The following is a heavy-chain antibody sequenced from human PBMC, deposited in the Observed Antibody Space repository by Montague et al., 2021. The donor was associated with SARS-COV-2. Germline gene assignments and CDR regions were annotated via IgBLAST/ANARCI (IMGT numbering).Heavy chain of an antibody. CDR1: GGSFSGYC. CDR3: ARGVLGENRYSSGWFLTHHYNSLDV. V-gene: IGHV4-34*01. D-gene: IGHD6-19*01. CDR2: INHSGDT. Sequence: SETLSLTCAVDGGSFSGYCWSWIRQSPGKGLEGSGEINHSGDTNYNPPLKSRVTMSVDTYKNQFHLKMRSVTAADMAVYYCARGVLGENRYSSGWFLTHHYNSLDVWGQGTTVTVSS. J-gene: IGHJ6*02.